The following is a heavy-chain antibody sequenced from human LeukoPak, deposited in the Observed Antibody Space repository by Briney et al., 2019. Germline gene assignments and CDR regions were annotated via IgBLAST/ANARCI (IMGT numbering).Heavy chain of an antibody. CDR1: GYTFTDYY. CDR3: ARDLNGGNSA. J-gene: IGHJ5*02. D-gene: IGHD4-23*01. Sequence: ASVKVSCKASGYTFTDYYMHWVRQAPGQGLEWMGRINPSSGGTNYAQKFQGRVTMTRDTSINIDYMELSSLRSDDTAVYYCARDLNGGNSAWGQGTLVTVSS. CDR2: INPSSGGT. V-gene: IGHV1-2*06.